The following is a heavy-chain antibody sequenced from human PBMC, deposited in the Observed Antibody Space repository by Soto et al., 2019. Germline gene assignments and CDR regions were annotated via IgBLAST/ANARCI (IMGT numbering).Heavy chain of an antibody. V-gene: IGHV3-73*01. D-gene: IGHD3-9*01. Sequence: LSCSASGFTFSGSAMHWVRQASGKGLEWVGRIRNKANNYATAYAASVKGRFSISRDDSKNTAYLQMNSLKTEDTAVYYCTASADDMFLDYWAQGSLITVSS. J-gene: IGHJ4*02. CDR1: GFTFSGSA. CDR3: TASADDMFLDY. CDR2: IRNKANNYAT.